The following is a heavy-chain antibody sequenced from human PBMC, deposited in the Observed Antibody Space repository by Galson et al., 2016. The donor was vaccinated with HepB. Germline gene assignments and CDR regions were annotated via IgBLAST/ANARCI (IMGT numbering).Heavy chain of an antibody. J-gene: IGHJ6*02. V-gene: IGHV3-15*01. CDR1: GFTFSNAW. D-gene: IGHD2-15*01. Sequence: SLRLSCAASGFTFSNAWMSWVRQAPGKGLEWVGRITSKTHGGTTDYAAPVTGRFTISRDDSKNTLYLQMNSLKTEDTAVYYCTTVDPGRYSHYYYYAMDVWGQGTTVTVSS. CDR3: TTVDPGRYSHYYYYAMDV. CDR2: ITSKTHGGTT.